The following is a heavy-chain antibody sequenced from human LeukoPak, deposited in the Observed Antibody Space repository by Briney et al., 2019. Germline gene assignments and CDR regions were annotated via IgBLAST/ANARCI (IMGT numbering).Heavy chain of an antibody. J-gene: IGHJ4*02. Sequence: QSGGSLRLSCAASGFTFSNYWMGWVRQAPGKGLEWVANIKQDGSEKRYVDPVKGRFTISRDNAKNSLYLQMNSLRAEDTAVYYCARARFSSSWSHFDYWGQGTLVTVSS. CDR2: IKQDGSEK. D-gene: IGHD6-13*01. V-gene: IGHV3-7*01. CDR1: GFTFSNYW. CDR3: ARARFSSSWSHFDY.